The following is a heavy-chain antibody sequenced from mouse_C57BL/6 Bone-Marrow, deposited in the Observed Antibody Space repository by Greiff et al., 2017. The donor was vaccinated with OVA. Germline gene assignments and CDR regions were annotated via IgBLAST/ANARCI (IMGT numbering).Heavy chain of an antibody. CDR3: ARGKDYYGSSLDY. CDR1: GYSFTGYY. D-gene: IGHD1-1*01. CDR2: INPSTGGT. V-gene: IGHV1-43*01. Sequence: VQLKQSGPELVKPGASVKISCKASGYSFTGYYMHWVKQSSEKSLEWIGEINPSTGGTSYNQKFKGKATLTVDKSSSTAYMQLKSLTSEDSAVYYCARGKDYYGSSLDYWGQGTTLTVSS. J-gene: IGHJ2*01.